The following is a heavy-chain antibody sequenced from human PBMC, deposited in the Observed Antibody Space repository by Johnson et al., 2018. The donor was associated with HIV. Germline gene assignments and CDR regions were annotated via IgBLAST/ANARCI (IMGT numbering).Heavy chain of an antibody. V-gene: IGHV3-66*01. CDR3: AKDRGAARAFDAFDI. D-gene: IGHD6-6*01. Sequence: VQLVVSGGGLVQPGGSLRLSCAASGFTVNSNYINWVRQAPGKGLECVSGIYSGGRTYYADSVKGRFSISRDNSKNTLYLQMNSLRAEDTAVYYCAKDRGAARAFDAFDIWGQGTMVTVSS. J-gene: IGHJ3*02. CDR1: GFTVNSNY. CDR2: IYSGGRT.